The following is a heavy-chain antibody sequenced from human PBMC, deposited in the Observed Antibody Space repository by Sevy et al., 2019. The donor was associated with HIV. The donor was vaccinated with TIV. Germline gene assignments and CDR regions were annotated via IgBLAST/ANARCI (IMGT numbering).Heavy chain of an antibody. CDR2: IKGAGSSR. J-gene: IGHJ6*02. Sequence: GGSLRLSCPASGFIFSSHWMHWVRQAPGKGLMWVSRIKGAGSSRRYADSVEGRFTISRDNAKNTLYLQMNSLRADDTAVYYCVRVRITGAPYYYYGKDVWGQGTTVTVSS. CDR3: VRVRITGAPYYYYGKDV. D-gene: IGHD1-20*01. CDR1: GFIFSSHW. V-gene: IGHV3-74*01.